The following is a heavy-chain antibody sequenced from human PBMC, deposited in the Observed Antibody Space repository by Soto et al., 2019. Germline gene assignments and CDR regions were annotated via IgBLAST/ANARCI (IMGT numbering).Heavy chain of an antibody. V-gene: IGHV5-51*01. D-gene: IGHD1-26*01. CDR1: GYSFTSYW. CDR3: VSGIIVEATRRMGLDV. CDR2: IYPGDSDT. J-gene: IGHJ6*02. Sequence: GESLKISCKGSGYSFTSYWIGWVRQMPGKGLEWMGIIYPGDSDTRYSPSFQGQVTISADKSITTAYLQWSSLKASDTAMYYCVSGIIVEATRRMGLDVWGQGTTVTVSS.